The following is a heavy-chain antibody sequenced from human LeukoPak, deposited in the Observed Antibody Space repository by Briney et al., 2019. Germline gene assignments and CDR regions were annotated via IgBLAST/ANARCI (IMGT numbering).Heavy chain of an antibody. V-gene: IGHV5-51*01. CDR1: GYSFTTNW. CDR2: IYPDDSDI. Sequence: GEFLKISCKGFGYSFTTNWIGWVRQMPGKGLEWMGVIYPDDSDIRYNPSFRGQVSLSADKSISTVYLQWSSLTTSDTAMYYCATSGYCSRGTCYPRLDYWGQGTRVTVSS. D-gene: IGHD2-15*01. J-gene: IGHJ4*02. CDR3: ATSGYCSRGTCYPRLDY.